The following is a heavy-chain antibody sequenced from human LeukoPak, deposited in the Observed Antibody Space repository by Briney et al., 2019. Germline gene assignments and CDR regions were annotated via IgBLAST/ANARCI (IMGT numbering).Heavy chain of an antibody. D-gene: IGHD2-15*01. Sequence: GSLELSCAASGFTFSSYAMSWVRQAPGKGLEWVSAISGSGCSTYYADSVKGRFTISRDNSKNTLYLQMNSLRAEDTAVYYCAKSYCSGGSCYYYYGMDVWGQGTTVTVSS. V-gene: IGHV3-23*01. CDR2: ISGSGCST. J-gene: IGHJ6*02. CDR1: GFTFSSYA. CDR3: AKSYCSGGSCYYYYGMDV.